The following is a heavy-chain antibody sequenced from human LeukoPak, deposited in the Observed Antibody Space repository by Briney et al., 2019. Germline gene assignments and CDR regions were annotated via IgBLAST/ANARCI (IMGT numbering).Heavy chain of an antibody. V-gene: IGHV3-23*01. CDR2: ISGSGDSA. D-gene: IGHD1-26*01. CDR1: GFTFSSYA. Sequence: GGSLRLSCAASGFTFSSYAMTWVRQAPGKGLEWVSAISGSGDSAYYADSVKGRFTISRDNSKNTLYLQMDGLGAENTAVYYCAKFSGSYYYYYAMGVWGQGTTVTVSS. CDR3: AKFSGSYYYYYAMGV. J-gene: IGHJ6*02.